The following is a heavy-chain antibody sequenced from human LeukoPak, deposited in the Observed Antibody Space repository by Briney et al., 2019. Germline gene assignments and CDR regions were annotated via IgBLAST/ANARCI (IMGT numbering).Heavy chain of an antibody. J-gene: IGHJ4*02. Sequence: SETLSLTCTVSGGSISSSSYYWGWIRQPAGKGLEWIGRIYTSGSTNYNPSLKSRVTMSVDTSKNQFSLKLSSVTAADTAVYYCARSKAIAVAGKEVVYYFDYWGQGTLVTVSS. CDR2: IYTSGST. CDR3: ARSKAIAVAGKEVVYYFDY. CDR1: GGSISSSSYY. V-gene: IGHV4-61*02. D-gene: IGHD6-19*01.